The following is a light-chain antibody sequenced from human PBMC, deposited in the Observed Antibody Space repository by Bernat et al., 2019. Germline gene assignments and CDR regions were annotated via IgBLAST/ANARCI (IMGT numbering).Light chain of an antibody. V-gene: IGLV2-8*01. Sequence: QSALTQPPSASGSPGQSVTISCTGTSSDVGDYNYVSWYQQHPGKAPKLMIYEVSKRPSGVPDRFSGSKSGNMASLTVSGLQVEDEADYYCSSYAGSNRVFGGGTKLTVL. CDR1: SSDVGDYNY. CDR3: SSYAGSNRV. J-gene: IGLJ2*01. CDR2: EVS.